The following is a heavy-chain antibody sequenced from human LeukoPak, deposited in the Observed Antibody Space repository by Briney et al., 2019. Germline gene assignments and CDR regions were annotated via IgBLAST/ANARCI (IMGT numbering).Heavy chain of an antibody. V-gene: IGHV3-11*01. D-gene: IGHD6-13*01. CDR1: GFTFSNYY. J-gene: IGHJ4*02. Sequence: GGSLRLSCAASGFTFSNYYMSWIRQAPGKGLEWVSYISSSGSTIYYADSVKGRFTISRDNAKNSLYLQMNSLRAEDTAVYYCAREVIAAAPFDYWGQGTLVTVSS. CDR2: ISSSGSTI. CDR3: AREVIAAAPFDY.